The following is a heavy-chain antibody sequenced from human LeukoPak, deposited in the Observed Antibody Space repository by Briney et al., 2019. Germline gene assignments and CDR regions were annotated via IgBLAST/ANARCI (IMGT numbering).Heavy chain of an antibody. J-gene: IGHJ4*02. CDR2: ISYDGSNK. D-gene: IGHD2-21*02. CDR3: AKGVQHIVVVTAIDY. CDR1: GFTFSSYG. Sequence: GGSLRLSCAASGFTFSSYGMHWVRQAPGKGLEWVAVISYDGSNKYYADSVKGRFTISRDNSKNTLYLQMNSLRAEDTAVYYCAKGVQHIVVVTAIDYWGQGTLVTVSS. V-gene: IGHV3-30*18.